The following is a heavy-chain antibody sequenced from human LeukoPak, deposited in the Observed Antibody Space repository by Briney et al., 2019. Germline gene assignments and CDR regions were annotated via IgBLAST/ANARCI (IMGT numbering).Heavy chain of an antibody. CDR3: AKVKGYGSGSYYHYMDV. CDR2: IRHDGTNK. D-gene: IGHD3-10*01. V-gene: IGHV3-30*02. Sequence: GGSLRLSCAASGFSFSGYGMHWVRQAPGKGLEWVAFIRHDGTNKNYADSVKGRLTISRDNSKNTLYLQMSSVRPDETGVYYCAKVKGYGSGSYYHYMDVWGKGTTVTVSS. CDR1: GFSFSGYG. J-gene: IGHJ6*03.